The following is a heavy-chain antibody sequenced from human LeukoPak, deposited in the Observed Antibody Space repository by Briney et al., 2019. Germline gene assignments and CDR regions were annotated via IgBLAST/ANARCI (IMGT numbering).Heavy chain of an antibody. CDR2: MNPNSGNT. Sequence: ASVKVSCKASGYTFTSYDINWVRQATGQGLEWMGWMNPNSGNTGYAQKFQGRVTMTRNTSISTAYMELSSLRSDDTAVYYCARVWSSSWTYYYYYYMDVWGKGTTVTVSS. D-gene: IGHD6-13*01. J-gene: IGHJ6*03. CDR1: GYTFTSYD. V-gene: IGHV1-8*01. CDR3: ARVWSSSWTYYYYYYMDV.